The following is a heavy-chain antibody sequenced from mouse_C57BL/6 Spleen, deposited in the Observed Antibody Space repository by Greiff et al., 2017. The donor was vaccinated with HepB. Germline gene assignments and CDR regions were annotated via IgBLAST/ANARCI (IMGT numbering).Heavy chain of an antibody. CDR1: GFTFSSYA. CDR3: TRDVLAY. Sequence: EVKLVESGEGLVKPGGSLKLSCAASGFTFSSYAMSWVRQTPEKRLAWVAYISSGGDYIYYADTVKGRFTISRDNARNTLYLQMSSQKSADTAMYYCTRDVLAYWGQGTLVTVAA. J-gene: IGHJ3*01. CDR2: ISSGGDYI. V-gene: IGHV5-9-1*02.